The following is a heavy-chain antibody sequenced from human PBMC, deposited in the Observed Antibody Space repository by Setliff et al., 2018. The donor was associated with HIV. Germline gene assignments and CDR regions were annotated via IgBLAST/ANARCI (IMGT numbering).Heavy chain of an antibody. D-gene: IGHD3-16*02. Sequence: SETLSLTCTVSGGSSSSSSFYWGWIRQPPGKGLEWIGNFYRSGSTYYNPSLRSRVTISVDTSKNQFYLNLNSVTDADTALYYCARHKDSDYVWGSYRPDGFDIWGQGTTVTVSS. CDR2: FYRSGST. V-gene: IGHV4-39*01. CDR1: GGSSSSSSFY. CDR3: ARHKDSDYVWGSYRPDGFDI. J-gene: IGHJ3*02.